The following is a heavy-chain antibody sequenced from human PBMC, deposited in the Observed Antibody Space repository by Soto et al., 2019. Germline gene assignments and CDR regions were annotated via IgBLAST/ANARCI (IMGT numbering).Heavy chain of an antibody. V-gene: IGHV3-7*03. CDR2: IKGDGSEI. CDR1: VFTFNNYW. J-gene: IGHJ4*02. CDR3: ARHGDYCLAY. Sequence: GSPRLSCVASVFTFNNYWMTWLRQAPGKGLEWVAHIKGDGSEISYVDYVKGRFTISRDNAKNSLYLQMNSMRVEDTAVYYCARHGDYCLAYWGQGILVTVSS. D-gene: IGHD2-21*02.